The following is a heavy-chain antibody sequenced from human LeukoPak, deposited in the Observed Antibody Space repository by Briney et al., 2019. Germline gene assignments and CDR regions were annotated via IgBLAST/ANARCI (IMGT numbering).Heavy chain of an antibody. CDR2: VPSSGST. CDR1: GFTFSNYA. J-gene: IGHJ4*02. CDR3: ARVRYDSTASYFDY. Sequence: GGSLRLSCAASGFTFSNYAMTWVRQAPGKGLEWVSAVPSSGSTYYADSVKGRFTISRDNSKNTLYLQVNSLRAEDTAVYYCARVRYDSTASYFDYWGQGTLVTVSS. V-gene: IGHV3-23*05. D-gene: IGHD3-22*01.